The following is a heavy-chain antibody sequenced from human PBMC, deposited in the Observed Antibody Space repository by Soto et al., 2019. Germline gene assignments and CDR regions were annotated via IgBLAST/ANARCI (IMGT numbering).Heavy chain of an antibody. J-gene: IGHJ3*02. CDR3: ASLRRRSMIRPLGAFDI. Sequence: GESLKISCKGSGYSFTSYWIGWVRQMPGKGLEWMGIIYPGDSDTRYSPSSQGQVTISADKSISTAYLQWSSLKASDTAMYYCASLRRRSMIRPLGAFDIWAQGTMVTVSS. CDR2: IYPGDSDT. CDR1: GYSFTSYW. V-gene: IGHV5-51*01. D-gene: IGHD3-22*01.